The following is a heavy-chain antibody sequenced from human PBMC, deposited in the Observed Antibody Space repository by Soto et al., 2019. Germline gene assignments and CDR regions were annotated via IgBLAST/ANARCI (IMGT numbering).Heavy chain of an antibody. J-gene: IGHJ4*02. CDR1: GFTFSSYA. V-gene: IGHV3-23*01. Sequence: EVQLLESGGGLVQPGGSLRLSCAASGFTFSSYAMSWVRQAPGKGLEWVSAISSSAGTTHYADSMKGRFTISRDISKNTLYLQMNSLRAEDTAVYYCAKVDKTYCSGGSCYPAIWGQGTLVTVSS. CDR2: ISSSAGTT. D-gene: IGHD2-15*01. CDR3: AKVDKTYCSGGSCYPAI.